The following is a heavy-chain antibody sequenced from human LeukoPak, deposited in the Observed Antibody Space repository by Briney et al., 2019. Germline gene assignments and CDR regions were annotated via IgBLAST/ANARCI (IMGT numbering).Heavy chain of an antibody. V-gene: IGHV4-34*01. D-gene: IGHD3-22*01. CDR1: GGSLSGYY. J-gene: IGHJ4*02. Sequence: SETLSLTCAVYGGSLSGYYWSWIRQPPGKGLEWIGEINHSGSTNYNPSLKSRVTISVDTSKHQFSLKLSSVTAAATTLYYCARASLPADGMNYYDSSGLTSTEYYFDYWGQGTLVTVSS. CDR2: INHSGST. CDR3: ARASLPADGMNYYDSSGLTSTEYYFDY.